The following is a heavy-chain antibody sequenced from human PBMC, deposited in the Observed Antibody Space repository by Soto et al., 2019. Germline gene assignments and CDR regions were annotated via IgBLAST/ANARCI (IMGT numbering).Heavy chain of an antibody. CDR2: IVPRFGSP. D-gene: IGHD3-16*01. J-gene: IGHJ6*02. V-gene: IGHV1-69*06. CDR3: ARDRIQLRLGKYSFNAMDV. Sequence: QVQLVPSGAEMRKPGSSLRVSCKASGGTFSDFAFSWVRQAPGQGLEWMGGIVPRFGSPNYAQKFGGRVTITADTSTSTVYMELSSLRFDDTAVYFCARDRIQLRLGKYSFNAMDVWGQGTTITVSS. CDR1: GGTFSDFA.